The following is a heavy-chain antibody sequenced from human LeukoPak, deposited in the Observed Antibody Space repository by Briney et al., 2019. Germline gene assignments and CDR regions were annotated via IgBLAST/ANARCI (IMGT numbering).Heavy chain of an antibody. CDR2: INPNSGGT. CDR1: GYTFTGYY. J-gene: IGHJ4*02. CDR3: ARDIPEWLPFDY. V-gene: IGHV1-2*02. D-gene: IGHD5-12*01. Sequence: GASVKVSCKASGYTFTGYYMHWVRQAPGQGLEWMGWINPNSGGTNYAQKFQGRVTMTTDTSTSTAYMELRSLRSDDTAVYYCARDIPEWLPFDYWGQGTLVTVSS.